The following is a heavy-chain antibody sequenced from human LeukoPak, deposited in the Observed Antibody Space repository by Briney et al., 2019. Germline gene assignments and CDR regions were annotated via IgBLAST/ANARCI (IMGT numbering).Heavy chain of an antibody. D-gene: IGHD3-22*01. J-gene: IGHJ4*02. CDR1: GYTFTSYG. V-gene: IGHV1-46*01. CDR2: INPSGGST. CDR3: ARRYYDSSGYSGHFDY. Sequence: GASVKVSCKASGYTFTSYGISWVRQAPGQGLEWMGIINPSGGSTSYAQKFQGRVTMTRDMSTSTVYMELSSLRSEDTAVYYCARRYYDSSGYSGHFDYWGQGTLVTVSS.